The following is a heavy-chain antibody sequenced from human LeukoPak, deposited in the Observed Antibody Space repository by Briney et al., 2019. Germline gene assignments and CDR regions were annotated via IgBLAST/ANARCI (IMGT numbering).Heavy chain of an antibody. V-gene: IGHV3-11*01. CDR1: GFTFSDYY. D-gene: IGHD3-10*01. Sequence: PGGSLRLSCAASGFTFSDYYMSWIRQAPGKGLEWVSYISSSGSTIYYADSVKGRFTISRDNAKNSLYLQMNSLRAEDTAVCYCARRKLMVRGVIGHYYGMDVWGQGTTVTVSS. J-gene: IGHJ6*02. CDR3: ARRKLMVRGVIGHYYGMDV. CDR2: ISSSGSTI.